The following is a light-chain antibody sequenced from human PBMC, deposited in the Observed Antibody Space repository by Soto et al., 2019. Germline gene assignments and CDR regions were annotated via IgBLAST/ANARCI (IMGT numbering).Light chain of an antibody. CDR3: QQYNSYPWT. V-gene: IGKV1-5*01. CDR1: QSISSW. J-gene: IGKJ1*01. Sequence: DIQMTQSPSTLSASVGDRVTITCRASQSISSWLAWYQQKPGKAPKLLIYDASSLESGVPSRFXGSGSGTXXXXXXXXXQPDDFATYYCQQYNSYPWTFGQGTKVEIK. CDR2: DAS.